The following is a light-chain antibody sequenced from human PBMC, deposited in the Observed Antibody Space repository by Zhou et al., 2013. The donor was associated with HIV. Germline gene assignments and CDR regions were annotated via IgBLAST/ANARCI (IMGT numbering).Light chain of an antibody. CDR3: QQRSS. J-gene: IGKJ4*01. CDR1: QSVSSY. CDR2: DAS. Sequence: EIVLTQSPATLSLSPGERATLSCRASQSVSSYLAWYQQKPGQAPRLLIYDASNRATGIPARFSGSGSGTDFTLTITNLEPEDFAVYFCQQRSSFGGGTKLEIK. V-gene: IGKV3-11*01.